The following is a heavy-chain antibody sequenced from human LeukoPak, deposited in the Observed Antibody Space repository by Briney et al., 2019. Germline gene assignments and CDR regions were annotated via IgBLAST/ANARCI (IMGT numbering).Heavy chain of an antibody. CDR1: GGSISSSSYY. CDR2: IYYSGST. D-gene: IGHD3-22*01. J-gene: IGHJ4*02. Sequence: SETLSLTCTVSGGSISSSSYYWGWIRQPPGKGLEWIGSIYYSGSTYYNPSLKSRVTISVDTSKNQFSLKLSSVTAADTAVYYCGRLPITMIGVGSVFGYWGQGTLVTVSS. V-gene: IGHV4-39*01. CDR3: GRLPITMIGVGSVFGY.